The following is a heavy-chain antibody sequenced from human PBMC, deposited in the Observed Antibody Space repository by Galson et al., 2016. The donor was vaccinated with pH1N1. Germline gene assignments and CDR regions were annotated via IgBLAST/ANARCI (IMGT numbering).Heavy chain of an antibody. Sequence: SLRLSCAASGFTFSTYAMGWVRQAPGKGLEWVSVIYSGGSSTYYADSVKGRFTISRDNSKNTLYLQMNSLRAEDTAVYYCAKDQDSEGRYDAFDIWGQGTMVTVSS. CDR3: AKDQDSEGRYDAFDI. J-gene: IGHJ3*02. V-gene: IGHV3-23*03. CDR1: GFTFSTYA. D-gene: IGHD6-19*01. CDR2: IYSGGSST.